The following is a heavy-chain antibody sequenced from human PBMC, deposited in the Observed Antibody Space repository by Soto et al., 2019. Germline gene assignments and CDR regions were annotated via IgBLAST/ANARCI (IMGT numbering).Heavy chain of an antibody. V-gene: IGHV3-74*01. CDR2: IKNGAGDT. CDR1: GFTLSSYW. Sequence: EVPLVESGGGLVQPGGSLRLSCAASGFTLSSYWMYWVRQTPGKGLVWVARIKNGAGDTSYAESMKGRFTISRDNAKNTLYLQMSSLRSEDTAVYYCVRFSGLDVWGQGTTVTVSS. J-gene: IGHJ6*02. CDR3: VRFSGLDV.